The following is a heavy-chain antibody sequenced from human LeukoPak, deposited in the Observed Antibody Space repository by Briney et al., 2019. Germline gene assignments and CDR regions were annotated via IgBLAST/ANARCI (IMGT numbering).Heavy chain of an antibody. J-gene: IGHJ4*02. CDR2: ILPNLGLA. D-gene: IGHD3-22*01. CDR1: GGTFSSYT. V-gene: IGHV1-69*04. CDR3: AREDDSSGYYHFDY. Sequence: SVTVSFKASGGTFSSYTISWVRQAPGQGLEWMGRILPNLGLANYAQKFQGRVTITADKSTSTAYMELSSLRSEDTAVYYCAREDDSSGYYHFDYWGQGTLVTVSS.